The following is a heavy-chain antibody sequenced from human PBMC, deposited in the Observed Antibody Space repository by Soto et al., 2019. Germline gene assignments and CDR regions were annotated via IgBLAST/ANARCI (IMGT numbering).Heavy chain of an antibody. CDR3: AQARGIDY. V-gene: IGHV3-23*01. CDR2: ISGSGSST. Sequence: EVQLLESGGGLVEPGGSRRLSCAASGFTFSSYTMSWVRQAPGKGLEWVSTISGSGSSTYSADSVKGRFTISRDNSKKPLYLQMNSLRVEDPGIYSCAQARGIDYRRPGTPV. J-gene: IGHJ4*02. CDR1: GFTFSSYT.